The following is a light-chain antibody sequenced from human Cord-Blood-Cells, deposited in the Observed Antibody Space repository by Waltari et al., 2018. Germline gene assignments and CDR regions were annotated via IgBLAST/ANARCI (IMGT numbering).Light chain of an antibody. Sequence: QSALTQPASVSGSPGQSITISCTGTSRDVGGYNYVSLYQQHPGKAPKLMIYDVSNRPSGVSNRFSGSKSGNTASLTISGLQAEDEADYYCSSYTSSSTLVVFGTGTKVTVL. J-gene: IGLJ1*01. CDR1: SRDVGGYNY. V-gene: IGLV2-14*01. CDR2: DVS. CDR3: SSYTSSSTLVV.